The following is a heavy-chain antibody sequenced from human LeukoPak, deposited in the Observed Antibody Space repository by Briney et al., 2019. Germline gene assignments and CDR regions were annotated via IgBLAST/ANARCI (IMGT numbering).Heavy chain of an antibody. CDR2: ISAYNGNT. D-gene: IGHD3-10*01. CDR3: ARGLTMVRGVTYYYYYYMDV. Sequence: ASVKVSCKASGGTFSSYAISWVRQAPGQGLEWMGWISAYNGNTNYAQKLQGRVTMTTDTSTSTAYMELRSLRSDDTAVYYCARGLTMVRGVTYYYYYYMDVWGKGTTVTISS. J-gene: IGHJ6*03. CDR1: GGTFSSYA. V-gene: IGHV1-18*01.